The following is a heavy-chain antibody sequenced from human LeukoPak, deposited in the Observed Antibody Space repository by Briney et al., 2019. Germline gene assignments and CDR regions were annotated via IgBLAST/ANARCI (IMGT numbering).Heavy chain of an antibody. J-gene: IGHJ4*02. Sequence: GSLRLSCAASGFTFSSYSMNWVRQAPGKGLEWVSSISSSSSYIYYADSVKGRFTISRGNAKNSLYLQMNSLRAEDTAVYYCARSYDFWSGYYVHWGQGTLVTVSS. CDR3: ARSYDFWSGYYVH. CDR1: GFTFSSYS. D-gene: IGHD3-3*01. V-gene: IGHV3-21*01. CDR2: ISSSSSYI.